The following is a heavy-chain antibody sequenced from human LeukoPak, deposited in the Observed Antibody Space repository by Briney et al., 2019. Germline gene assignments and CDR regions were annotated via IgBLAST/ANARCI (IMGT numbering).Heavy chain of an antibody. Sequence: ASVKVSCKTSGYTFTDYFLHWIRQAPGQGLDWMGWINPKTGGTTYAQKFQGRVTMTRDTSISTGTMELTRLTSDDTAVYYCARAYEYGWFDPWGPGTLVTVSS. CDR3: ARAYEYGWFDP. D-gene: IGHD3-16*01. V-gene: IGHV1-2*02. J-gene: IGHJ5*02. CDR2: INPKTGGT. CDR1: GYTFTDYF.